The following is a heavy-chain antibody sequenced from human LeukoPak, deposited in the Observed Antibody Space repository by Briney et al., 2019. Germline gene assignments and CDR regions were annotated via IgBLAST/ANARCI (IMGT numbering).Heavy chain of an antibody. D-gene: IGHD4-17*01. CDR3: ARAAGDYVRFDY. V-gene: IGHV3-48*03. Sequence: GGSLRLSCAGSGFTFSSCEMNWVRQAPGKGLEWVSYIRGSGTTISYADSVKGCFTISRDNAKNSLYLQMNSLRGEDTAIYYCARAAGDYVRFDYWGQGTLVTVSS. J-gene: IGHJ4*02. CDR1: GFTFSSCE. CDR2: IRGSGTTI.